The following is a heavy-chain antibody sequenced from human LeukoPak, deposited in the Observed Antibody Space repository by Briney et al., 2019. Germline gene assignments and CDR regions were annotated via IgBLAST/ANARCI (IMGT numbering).Heavy chain of an antibody. J-gene: IGHJ6*03. Sequence: ASVKVSCKASGYTFTGYYMHWVRQAPGQGLEWMGRINPNSGGTNYAQKFQGRVTMTRDTSISTAYMELSRLRSDDTAVYYCARGGYGDYYYYYYMDVWGKGTTLTVSS. V-gene: IGHV1-2*06. D-gene: IGHD4-17*01. CDR2: INPNSGGT. CDR3: ARGGYGDYYYYYYMDV. CDR1: GYTFTGYY.